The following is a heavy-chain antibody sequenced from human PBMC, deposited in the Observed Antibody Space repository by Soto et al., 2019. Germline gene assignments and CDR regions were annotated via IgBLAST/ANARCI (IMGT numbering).Heavy chain of an antibody. CDR1: GFTFSNHA. CDR2: ISDSGST. J-gene: IGHJ4*02. Sequence: EVQLLESGGALVQPGGSLRLSCAASGFTFSNHAMNWVRQAPGKGLEWVSNISDSGSTYYADSVKGRFTISRDNSKNKLYLPMHSLRAEDTAVYYCARDPGGHYCTSTSCLYFFAHWGQGTLVIVSS. D-gene: IGHD2-2*01. V-gene: IGHV3-23*01. CDR3: ARDPGGHYCTSTSCLYFFAH.